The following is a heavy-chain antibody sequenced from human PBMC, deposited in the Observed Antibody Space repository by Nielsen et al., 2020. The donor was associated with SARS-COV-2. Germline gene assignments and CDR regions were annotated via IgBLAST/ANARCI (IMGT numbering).Heavy chain of an antibody. CDR1: GGTFSSYA. D-gene: IGHD3-3*01. J-gene: IGHJ4*02. CDR3: ARWGAHSYYDFWSGYSY. V-gene: IGHV1-18*01. Sequence: ASVKVSCKASGGTFSSYAISWVRQAPGQGLEWMGWISAYNGNTNYAQKLQGRVTMTTDTSTSTAYMELRSLRSDDTAVYYCARWGAHSYYDFWSGYSYWGQGTLVTVSS. CDR2: ISAYNGNT.